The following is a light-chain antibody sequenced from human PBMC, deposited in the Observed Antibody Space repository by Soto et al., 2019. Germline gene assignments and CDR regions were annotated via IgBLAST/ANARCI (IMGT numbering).Light chain of an antibody. CDR2: EVT. Sequence: QSALTQPASVSGSPGQSITISCTGTSSDVGAYNYVSWYQHHPGKVPKLLIYEVTNRPSGVSDRSSGSKSGNTASLTISGLQAEDEADYYCSTKRDSSTLFVFGTGTKVTVL. CDR1: SSDVGAYNY. CDR3: STKRDSSTLFV. V-gene: IGLV2-14*01. J-gene: IGLJ1*01.